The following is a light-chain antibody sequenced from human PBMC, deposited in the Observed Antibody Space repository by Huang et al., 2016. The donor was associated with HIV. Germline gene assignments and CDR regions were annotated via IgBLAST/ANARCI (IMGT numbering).Light chain of an antibody. V-gene: IGKV1-5*01. J-gene: IGKJ4*01. CDR2: DAS. Sequence: DIQMTQSPSTLSASVGDRVNLTCRASQSISSRLACYQQKPGRAPKLLIYDASSLQSGVPSRFSGSGSGTEFTLTISSLQPENFATYYCQQYDTSPLTFGGGTKVEIK. CDR1: QSISSR. CDR3: QQYDTSPLT.